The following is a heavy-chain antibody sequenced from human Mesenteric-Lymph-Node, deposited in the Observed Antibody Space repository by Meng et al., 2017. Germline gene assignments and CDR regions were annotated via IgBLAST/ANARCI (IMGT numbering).Heavy chain of an antibody. J-gene: IGHJ4*02. V-gene: IGHV4-30-4*01. CDR2: IYNSGST. Sequence: QRQLQESGSGPGKPSQTLSLTCAVSGGSISSGDYYWSWIRQPPGKGLEWIGYIYNSGSTYYNPSLKSRVTISVDTSKNQFSLKLRFVTAADTAVYYCAREGRSHQVGVSVYWGQGNLVTVPS. D-gene: IGHD2-21*01. CDR1: GGSISSGDYY. CDR3: AREGRSHQVGVSVY.